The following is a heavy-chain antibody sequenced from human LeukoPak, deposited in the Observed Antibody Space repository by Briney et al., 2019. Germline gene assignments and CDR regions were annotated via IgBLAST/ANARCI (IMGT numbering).Heavy chain of an antibody. J-gene: IGHJ4*02. Sequence: ASVKVSCKASGYTFTSYYMHWVRQAPGQGLEWMGIINPSGGSTSYAQKFQGRVTMTRDTSTSTVYMELSSLRSEDAAVYYCARDRSVALFDYWGQGTLVTVSS. CDR3: ARDRSVALFDY. V-gene: IGHV1-46*01. CDR2: INPSGGST. CDR1: GYTFTSYY.